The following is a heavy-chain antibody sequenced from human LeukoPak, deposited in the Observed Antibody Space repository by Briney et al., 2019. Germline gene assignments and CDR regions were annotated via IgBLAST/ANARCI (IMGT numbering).Heavy chain of an antibody. Sequence: PSETLSLTCTVSGGSVSSHYWSWVRQPPGRGLEWIGYFSYIGITDFHPSLKRRVSISVDTSKNQFSLKLSSVTAADTAVYYCARHLEGWWFDPWGQGTLVTVSS. CDR3: ARHLEGWWFDP. V-gene: IGHV4-59*08. D-gene: IGHD3-3*01. CDR2: FSYIGIT. CDR1: GGSVSSHY. J-gene: IGHJ5*02.